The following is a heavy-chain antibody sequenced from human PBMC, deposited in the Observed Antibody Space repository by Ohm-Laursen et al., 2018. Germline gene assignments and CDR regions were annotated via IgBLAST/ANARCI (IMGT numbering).Heavy chain of an antibody. CDR3: ASLYYDFWSGYYRKYNWFDP. CDR2: INHSGSN. D-gene: IGHD3-3*01. Sequence: SDTLSLTCAVYGGSFSGYYWSWIRQPPGKGLEWIGEINHSGSNNYNPSLKSRVTISVDTSKYQFSLKLSSGTAADTGVYYCASLYYDFWSGYYRKYNWFDPWGQGTLVTVSS. V-gene: IGHV4-34*01. J-gene: IGHJ5*02. CDR1: GGSFSGYY.